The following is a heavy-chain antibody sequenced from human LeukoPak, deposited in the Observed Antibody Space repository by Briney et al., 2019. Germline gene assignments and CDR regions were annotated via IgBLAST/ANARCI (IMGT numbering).Heavy chain of an antibody. J-gene: IGHJ4*02. D-gene: IGHD3-22*01. CDR3: ARGAEEPTYYYDSSGYSFDY. V-gene: IGHV4-30-4*08. CDR2: IYFSGST. CDR1: GDSIGSGDYY. Sequence: TLSLTCTVSGDSIGSGDYYWSWIRQPPGKGLEWIGSIYFSGSTHYNSSLKSRVTISVDASKNQFSLKLSSVTAADTAVYYCARGAEEPTYYYDSSGYSFDYWGPGTLVTVSS.